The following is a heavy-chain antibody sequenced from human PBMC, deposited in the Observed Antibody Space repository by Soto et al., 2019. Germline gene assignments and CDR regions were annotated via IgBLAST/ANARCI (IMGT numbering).Heavy chain of an antibody. CDR3: ARGVRFGELSSMDYYYYGMDV. D-gene: IGHD3-10*01. CDR1: GGSISSHY. J-gene: IGHJ6*02. Sequence: SETLSLTCTVSGGSISSHYWSWIRQPPGQGLEWIGYIYYSGSTNYNPSLKSRVTISVDTSKNQFSLKLSSVTAADTAVYYCARGVRFGELSSMDYYYYGMDVWGQGTTVTVSS. CDR2: IYYSGST. V-gene: IGHV4-59*11.